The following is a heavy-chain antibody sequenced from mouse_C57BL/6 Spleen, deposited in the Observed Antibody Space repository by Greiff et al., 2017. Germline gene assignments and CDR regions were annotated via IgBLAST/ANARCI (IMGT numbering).Heavy chain of an antibody. J-gene: IGHJ3*01. CDR3: TTYDGYYVPFAY. D-gene: IGHD2-3*01. CDR1: GFNIKDYY. CDR2: IDPEDGDT. V-gene: IGHV14-1*01. Sequence: VQLQQSGAELVRPGASVKLSCTASGFNIKDYYMHWVKQRPEHGLEWIGRIDPEDGDTEYAPKFQGKATMTADTSSNTAYLQLSSLTSEDTAVYYCTTYDGYYVPFAYWGQGTLVTVSA.